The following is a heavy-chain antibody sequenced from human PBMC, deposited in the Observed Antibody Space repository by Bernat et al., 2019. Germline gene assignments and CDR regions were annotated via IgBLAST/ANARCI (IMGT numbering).Heavy chain of an antibody. CDR3: ARFLITMINFPEIGFDY. D-gene: IGHD3-22*01. CDR2: ISAYNGNT. CDR1: GYTFTSYG. J-gene: IGHJ4*02. V-gene: IGHV1-18*01. Sequence: QVQLVQSGAEVKKPGASVKVSCKASGYTFTSYGISWVRQAPGQGLEWMGWISAYNGNTNYAQKLQGRVTMTTDTSTSTAYMELRSLRSDDTAVYYCARFLITMINFPEIGFDYWGQGTLVTVSS.